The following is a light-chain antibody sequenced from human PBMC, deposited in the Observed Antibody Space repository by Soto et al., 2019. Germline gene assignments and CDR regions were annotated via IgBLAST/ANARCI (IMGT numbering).Light chain of an antibody. CDR3: QQANSFPLT. CDR1: QGISSW. CDR2: AAS. J-gene: IGKJ4*01. Sequence: DIQMTQSPSYVSASFGDRVTITCRASQGISSWLARYQQKPGKAPKLLIYAASSLQSGVPSRFSGSGSGTDFTLTISSLQPEDFATYYCQQANSFPLTFGRGTKVDIK. V-gene: IGKV1-12*01.